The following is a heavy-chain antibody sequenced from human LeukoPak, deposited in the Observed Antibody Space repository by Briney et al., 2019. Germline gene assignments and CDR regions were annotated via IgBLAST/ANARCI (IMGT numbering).Heavy chain of an antibody. D-gene: IGHD4-23*01. J-gene: IGHJ6*02. CDR3: AKDISIGGFADGYSYGMDA. CDR1: GFKFDDYG. Sequence: PGRSLRLSCAPSGFKFDDYGMHWVRQAPRKGLEWVSGISWNGAIMVYADSVKGRFTISRDNAKNSLYLQMNSLRAEDTALYYCAKDISIGGFADGYSYGMDAWGQGTTVTVSS. CDR2: ISWNGAIM. V-gene: IGHV3-9*01.